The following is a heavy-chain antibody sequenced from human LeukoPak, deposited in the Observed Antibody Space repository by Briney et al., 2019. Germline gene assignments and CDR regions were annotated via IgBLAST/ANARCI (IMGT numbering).Heavy chain of an antibody. CDR1: GFTFDDYG. CDR3: ARDADWPTTRYYFDY. CDR2: INWNGGST. J-gene: IGHJ4*02. D-gene: IGHD3-9*01. Sequence: GGSLRLSCAASGFTFDDYGMSWVRHAPGKGLEWVSGINWNGGSTVYADSVKGRFTISRDNAKNSLYLQMNSLRAEDTALYYCARDADWPTTRYYFDYWGQGTLVTVSS. V-gene: IGHV3-20*04.